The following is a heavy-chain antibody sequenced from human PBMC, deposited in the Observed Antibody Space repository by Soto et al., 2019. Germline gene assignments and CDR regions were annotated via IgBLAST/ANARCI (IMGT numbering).Heavy chain of an antibody. CDR3: ARVLLWELQRGGFDY. J-gene: IGHJ4*02. CDR2: IYHSGST. CDR1: GGSISSSNW. D-gene: IGHD1-26*01. V-gene: IGHV4-4*02. Sequence: SETLSLTCAVSGGSISSSNWWSWVRQPPGKGLEWIGEIYHSGSTNYNPSLKSRVTISVDKSKNQFSLKLSSVTAADTAVYYCARVLLWELQRGGFDYWGQGTLVTVSS.